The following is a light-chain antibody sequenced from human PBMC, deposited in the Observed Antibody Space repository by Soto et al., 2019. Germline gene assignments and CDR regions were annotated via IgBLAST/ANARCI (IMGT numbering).Light chain of an antibody. V-gene: IGLV1-40*01. CDR1: TFDIGAGFD. Sequence: QSVLTQPPSVSGAPGQRVTISCTGSTFDIGAGFDVHWYQQLPGTAPKLLIYGNTNRPSGVPDRFSGSKSGTSASLAITGLQAEDEADYYCQSYDNSLSAYVFGTGTKLTVL. CDR2: GNT. CDR3: QSYDNSLSAYV. J-gene: IGLJ1*01.